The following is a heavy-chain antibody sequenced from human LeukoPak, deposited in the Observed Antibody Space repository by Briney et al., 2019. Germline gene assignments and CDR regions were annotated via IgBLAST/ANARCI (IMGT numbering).Heavy chain of an antibody. J-gene: IGHJ4*02. CDR3: ARGGSQPITMHVFDF. CDR1: GYTFGSYA. CDR2: ISGRGHIT. V-gene: IGHV3-23*01. D-gene: IGHD3-10*01. Sequence: GGSLRLSCAASGYTFGSYALGWVRQAPGKGLEWVAIISGRGHITYYANSAKGRFSISRDNSKNTMYMQMNSLRVEDTAMYYCARGGSQPITMHVFDFWGQGTLVSVSS.